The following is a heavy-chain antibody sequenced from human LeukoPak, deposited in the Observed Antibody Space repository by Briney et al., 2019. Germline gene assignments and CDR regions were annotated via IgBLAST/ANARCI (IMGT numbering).Heavy chain of an antibody. J-gene: IGHJ3*02. Sequence: QPGGSLRLSCAASGFTFGSYAMSCVRQAPGKGLEWVLRISGSGGDRYYAESVKGRFTISRDNSKNTLYLQMNSLRAEDTAVYYCAKEKYNWNYVRYFDIWGQGTMVTVSS. V-gene: IGHV3-23*01. CDR1: GFTFGSYA. D-gene: IGHD1-7*01. CDR2: ISGSGGDR. CDR3: AKEKYNWNYVRYFDI.